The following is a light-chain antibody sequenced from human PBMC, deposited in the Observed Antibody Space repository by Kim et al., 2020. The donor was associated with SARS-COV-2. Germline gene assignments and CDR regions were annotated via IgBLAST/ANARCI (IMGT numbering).Light chain of an antibody. CDR3: HQSSTLPYT. CDR2: FAS. V-gene: IGKV6D-21*02. J-gene: IGKJ2*01. Sequence: TPVDKVTITCRARQNIGSSLHWYQQERDQSPRLLIKFASRSMSGVPSRFSGSRSGTDFTLTINSLETEDVAVYYCHQSSTLPYTFGQGTKLEI. CDR1: QNIGSS.